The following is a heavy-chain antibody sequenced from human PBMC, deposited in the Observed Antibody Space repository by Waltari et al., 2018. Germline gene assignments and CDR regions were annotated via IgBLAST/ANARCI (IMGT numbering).Heavy chain of an antibody. CDR2: FVPEDGET. Sequence: QVQLVQSGAEVKKPGASVKVSCKVSGSTLTDLSMHWVRQAPGKGLAWMGGFVPEDGETIDAQKDQRRVTMTEDTSTETAYMELSSLRSEDTAVEYCATHGYYDGMDVWGQGTTVTVS. J-gene: IGHJ6*02. CDR1: GSTLTDLS. V-gene: IGHV1-24*01. CDR3: ATHGYYDGMDV.